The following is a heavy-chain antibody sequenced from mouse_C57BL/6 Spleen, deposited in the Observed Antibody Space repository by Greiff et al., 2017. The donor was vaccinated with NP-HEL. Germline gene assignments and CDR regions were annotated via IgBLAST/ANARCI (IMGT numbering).Heavy chain of an antibody. Sequence: DVMLVESGGGLVQPGGSLSLSCAASGFTFTDYYMSWVRQPPGKALEWLGFIRNKANGYTTEYSASVKGRFTISRDNSQSILYLQMNALRAEDSATYYCARDWGYDVKDAMDYWGQGTSVTVSS. J-gene: IGHJ4*01. D-gene: IGHD2-2*01. V-gene: IGHV7-3*01. CDR1: GFTFTDYY. CDR3: ARDWGYDVKDAMDY. CDR2: IRNKANGYTT.